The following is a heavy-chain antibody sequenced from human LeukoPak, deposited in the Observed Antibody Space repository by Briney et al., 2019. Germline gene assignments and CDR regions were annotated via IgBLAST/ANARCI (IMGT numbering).Heavy chain of an antibody. CDR2: INTDGSTT. D-gene: IGHD1-26*01. J-gene: IGHJ4*02. CDR3: ARGRGGSYHY. V-gene: IGHV3-74*01. CDR1: GFTFSNDW. Sequence: PGGSLRPSCAASGFTFSNDWMHWVRQAPGKGLVWVSRINTDGSTTTYADSVKGRFTISRDNAENTLYLQMNSPRVEDTAVYYCARGRGGSYHYWGQGTLVTVSS.